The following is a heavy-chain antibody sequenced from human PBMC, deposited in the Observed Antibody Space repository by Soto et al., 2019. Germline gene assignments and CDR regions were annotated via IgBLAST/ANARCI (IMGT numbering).Heavy chain of an antibody. J-gene: IGHJ4*02. CDR1: GGSIRSINYY. D-gene: IGHD4-17*01. CDR3: ARHSDDYGDDPYFDY. CDR2: IYYSGST. Sequence: PSETLSLTCTVSGGSIRSINYYLGWIRQTPGKGLEWIGTIYYSGSTQYNPSLKSRVTISVDTSKNQLSLKLSSVTAADTAVYYCARHSDDYGDDPYFDYWGQGTMVTVSS. V-gene: IGHV4-39*01.